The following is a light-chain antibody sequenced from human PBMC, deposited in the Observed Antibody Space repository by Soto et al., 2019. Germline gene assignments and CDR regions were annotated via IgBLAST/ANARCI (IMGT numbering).Light chain of an antibody. CDR3: SSFTSDIVV. J-gene: IGLJ3*02. V-gene: IGLV2-18*02. CDR1: SSDV. Sequence: QSALTQPPSVSGSPGQSVTISCTGTSSDVVSWYQQPPGTAPKLMIYGVSHRPSGVPDRFSASKSGNTASLTISGLQAEDEADYYCSSFTSDIVVFGGGTKVTVL. CDR2: GVS.